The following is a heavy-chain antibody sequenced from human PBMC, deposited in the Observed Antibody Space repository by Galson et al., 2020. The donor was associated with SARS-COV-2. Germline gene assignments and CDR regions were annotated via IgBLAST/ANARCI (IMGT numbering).Heavy chain of an antibody. CDR1: GDSISTTNN. CDR3: ARQGVTMIFLRTVPGWFFDL. J-gene: IGHJ2*01. V-gene: IGHV4-38-2*01. D-gene: IGHD2-15*01. Sequence: SETLSLTCAVSGDSISTTNNWSWIRQAPGKGLEWIGSVYPSGTTYCNPSLKSRATITLDTYKNQFPPRLTSVTAADTALYYCARQGVTMIFLRTVPGWFFDLWGRGTLVTVSS. CDR2: VYPSGTT.